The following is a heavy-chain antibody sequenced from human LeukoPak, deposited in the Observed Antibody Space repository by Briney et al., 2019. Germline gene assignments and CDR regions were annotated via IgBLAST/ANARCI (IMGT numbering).Heavy chain of an antibody. CDR1: GFTFSSYA. Sequence: PGGSLRLSCAASGFTFSSYAMSWVRQAPGKGLERVSAISGSGGSTYYADSVKGRFTISRDNSKNTLYLQMNSLRAEDTAVYYCAKGGAKRSYFDYWGQGTLVTVSS. J-gene: IGHJ4*02. D-gene: IGHD3-10*01. CDR3: AKGGAKRSYFDY. CDR2: ISGSGGST. V-gene: IGHV3-23*01.